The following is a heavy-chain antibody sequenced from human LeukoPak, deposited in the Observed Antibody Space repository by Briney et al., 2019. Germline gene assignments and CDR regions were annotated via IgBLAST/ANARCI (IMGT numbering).Heavy chain of an antibody. CDR2: IGRKASGGAI. V-gene: IGHV3-49*03. J-gene: IGHJ4*02. Sequence: QTGGSLRLSCTTSGFSFADEALSWFRQAPGKGLEWVGFIGRKASGGAIEYAASVKGRFTISRDDSNGIAYLQMNSLRAEDTAVYYCSRAQSGSGLGYWGQGTLVTVSS. CDR1: GFSFADEA. CDR3: SRAQSGSGLGY. D-gene: IGHD6-25*01.